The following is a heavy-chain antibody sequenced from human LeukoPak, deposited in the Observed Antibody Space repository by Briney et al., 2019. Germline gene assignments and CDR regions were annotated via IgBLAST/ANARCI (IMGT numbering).Heavy chain of an antibody. D-gene: IGHD1-26*01. CDR1: GFIFSNHE. CDR2: ISSSGHMI. Sequence: PGGSLRLSCAASGFIFSNHEMYWVRQAPGKGLEWLSYISSSGHMIYYADSVKGRFTVSRDNAKNSLYLQMNPLRDEDTAVYYCARIGTHVGQTDYWGQGTLVFVSS. CDR3: ARIGTHVGQTDY. V-gene: IGHV3-48*03. J-gene: IGHJ4*02.